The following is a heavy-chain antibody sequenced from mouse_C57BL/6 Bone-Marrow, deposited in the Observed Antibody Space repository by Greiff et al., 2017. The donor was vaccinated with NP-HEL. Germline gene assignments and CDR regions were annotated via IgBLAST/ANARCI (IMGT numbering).Heavy chain of an antibody. CDR1: GFTFSDYG. CDR2: ISRGSGTI. V-gene: IGHV5-17*01. D-gene: IGHD1-1*01. Sequence: EVKLVESGGGLVKPGGSLKLSCAASGFTFSDYGMHWVRQAPEKGLEWVAYISRGSGTIYYADTVKGRFTISRDNAKNTLFLQLTSLRSEDTAMDYCARGLLRFAYWGQGTLVTVSA. CDR3: ARGLLRFAY. J-gene: IGHJ3*01.